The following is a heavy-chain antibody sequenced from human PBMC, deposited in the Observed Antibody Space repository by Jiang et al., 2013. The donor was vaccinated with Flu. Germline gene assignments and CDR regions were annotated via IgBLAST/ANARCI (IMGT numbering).Heavy chain of an antibody. CDR2: INHSGST. CDR3: ARAEKYSGFELPYFVY. Sequence: LLKPSETLSLTCEVYGGSFSGYYWSWIRQSPGKGLEWIGEINHSGSTQYNPSLKSRVTLSVDTSKNHFSLKLRFVTAADTAVYYCARAEKYSGFELPYFVYWGQGILVTVSS. D-gene: IGHD5-12*01. CDR1: GGSFSGYY. J-gene: IGHJ4*02. V-gene: IGHV4-34*01.